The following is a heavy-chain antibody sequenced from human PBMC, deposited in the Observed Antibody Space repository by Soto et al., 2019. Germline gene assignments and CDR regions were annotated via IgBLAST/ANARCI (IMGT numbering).Heavy chain of an antibody. Sequence: PSESLSLTGAVSGGSCTSNTWWTCVRQPPGQGLEWIGEIYRTGSTNYNRSLNSRVTISLDKSENQFSLKVTSLTAADTAVYYCASRDPGTSVDYWGQGTLVTVSS. J-gene: IGHJ4*02. CDR2: IYRTGST. CDR1: GGSCTSNTW. D-gene: IGHD1-7*01. V-gene: IGHV4-4*02. CDR3: ASRDPGTSVDY.